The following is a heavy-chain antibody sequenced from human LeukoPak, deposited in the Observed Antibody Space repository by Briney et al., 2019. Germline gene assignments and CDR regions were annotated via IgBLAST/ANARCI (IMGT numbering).Heavy chain of an antibody. Sequence: SETLSLTCTVSGGSISSGSYYWSWIRQPAGKGLEWIGRIYTSGSTNYNPSLKSRVTISVDTSKNQFSLKLSSVPAADTAVYYCARGPTGDYWGQGILVTVSS. CDR2: IYTSGST. D-gene: IGHD3-10*01. V-gene: IGHV4-61*02. J-gene: IGHJ4*02. CDR1: GGSISSGSYY. CDR3: ARGPTGDY.